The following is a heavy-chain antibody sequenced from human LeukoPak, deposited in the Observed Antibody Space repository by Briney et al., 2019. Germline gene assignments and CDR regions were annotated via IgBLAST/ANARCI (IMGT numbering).Heavy chain of an antibody. Sequence: SETLSLTCTVSGGSISSGDYYWSWIRQPPGKGLEWIGYIYYSGSTYYNPSLKSRVTISVDRSKNQFSLNLTSVTAADTAVYYCARLGSWFDPWGQGTLVTVSS. CDR2: IYYSGST. CDR1: GGSISSGDYY. CDR3: ARLGSWFDP. V-gene: IGHV4-30-4*08. J-gene: IGHJ5*02.